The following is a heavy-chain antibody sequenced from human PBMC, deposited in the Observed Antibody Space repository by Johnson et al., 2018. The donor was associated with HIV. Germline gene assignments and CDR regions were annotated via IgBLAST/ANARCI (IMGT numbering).Heavy chain of an antibody. J-gene: IGHJ3*02. Sequence: QVQLVESGGGVVQPGGSLRLSCAASGFTFSSYGMHWVRQAPGKGLEWISYISTSGSTKYYADSLKGRFTISRDNSKNTLYLQMNSLRAEDTAVYYCARDFGLFLGKDDAFDIWGQGTMVTVSS. V-gene: IGHV3-NL1*01. CDR2: ISTSGSTK. D-gene: IGHD7-27*01. CDR1: GFTFSSYG. CDR3: ARDFGLFLGKDDAFDI.